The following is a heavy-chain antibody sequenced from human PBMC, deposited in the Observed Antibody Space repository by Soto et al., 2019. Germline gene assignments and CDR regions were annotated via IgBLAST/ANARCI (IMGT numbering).Heavy chain of an antibody. CDR3: ARPTYYYYGMDV. J-gene: IGHJ6*02. V-gene: IGHV4-39*01. Sequence: SETLSLTCTVSGGSISSSSYYWGWIRQPPGKGLEWIGSIYYSGSTYYNPSLKSRVTISVDTSKNQFSLKLSSVTAADTAVYYCARPTYYYYGMDVWGQGTTVTVSS. CDR2: IYYSGST. CDR1: GGSISSSSYY.